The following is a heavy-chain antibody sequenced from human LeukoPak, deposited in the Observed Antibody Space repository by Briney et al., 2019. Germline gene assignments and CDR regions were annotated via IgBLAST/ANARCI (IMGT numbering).Heavy chain of an antibody. V-gene: IGHV4-39*01. CDR3: ARPLKYCSSSTCYSAFDI. Sequence: SETLSLTCSVSGRSIISSSSFSGWIRQPPGKGLERLGRIYYRGSTYYNPSLKSRVTRYVDTSNDQFYLQLTSVTSEDTAVYCCARPLKYCSSSTCYSAFDIWGQGTMVTVSS. J-gene: IGHJ3*02. CDR2: IYYRGST. D-gene: IGHD2-2*01. CDR1: GRSIISSSSF.